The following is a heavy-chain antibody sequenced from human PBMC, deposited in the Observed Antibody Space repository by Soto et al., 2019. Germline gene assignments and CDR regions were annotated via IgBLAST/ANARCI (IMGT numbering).Heavy chain of an antibody. CDR3: AREKGYCSGGSCYPGDDAFDI. CDR2: ISSSSSYI. J-gene: IGHJ3*02. V-gene: IGHV3-21*01. Sequence: EVQLVESGGGLVKPGGSLRLSCAASGFTFSSYSMNWVRQAPGKGLEWVSSISSSSSYIYYADSVKGRFTISRDNAKNSLYLQMNSLSAEDTAVYYCAREKGYCSGGSCYPGDDAFDIWGQGTMVTVSS. CDR1: GFTFSSYS. D-gene: IGHD2-15*01.